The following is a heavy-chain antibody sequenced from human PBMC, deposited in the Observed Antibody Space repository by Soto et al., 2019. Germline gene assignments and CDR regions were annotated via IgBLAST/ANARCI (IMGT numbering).Heavy chain of an antibody. V-gene: IGHV4-59*01. Sequence: PQTLSLTCTVSGGSISTYYWTWMRQTPGKGLEWSCFIYYSESTNYNPSLKSLVIISLDTSKSQFSLNLNSVTSAYTAVYFCATRVAVAPMYAFDIWGQGTMVT. CDR3: ATRVAVAPMYAFDI. CDR2: IYYSEST. CDR1: GGSISTYY. J-gene: IGHJ3*02. D-gene: IGHD3-10*02.